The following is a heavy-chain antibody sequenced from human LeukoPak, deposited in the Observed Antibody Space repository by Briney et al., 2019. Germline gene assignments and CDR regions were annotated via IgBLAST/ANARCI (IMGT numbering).Heavy chain of an antibody. CDR1: GFTVSSNY. CDR3: ARDEGGYDPFDY. J-gene: IGHJ4*02. CDR2: IYSGGST. D-gene: IGHD5-12*01. V-gene: IGHV3-66*01. Sequence: GGSLRLSCAASGFTVSSNYMSWVRQAPGKGLEWVSVIYSGGSTYYADSVKGRFTISRDNSKNTLYLQMNSLRAEDTAVYYCARDEGGYDPFDYWGQGTLVTVSS.